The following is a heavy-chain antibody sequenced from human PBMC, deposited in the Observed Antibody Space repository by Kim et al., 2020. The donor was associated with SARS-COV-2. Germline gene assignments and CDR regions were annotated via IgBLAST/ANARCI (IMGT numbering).Heavy chain of an antibody. J-gene: IGHJ6*02. Sequence: YAESVKGRFTISRDNSKNTLYLQMNSLRAEDTAVYYCRKGGVVRWYYGVDVWGQGTTVTVSS. CDR3: RKGGVVRWYYGVDV. D-gene: IGHD3-3*01. V-gene: IGHV3-30*02.